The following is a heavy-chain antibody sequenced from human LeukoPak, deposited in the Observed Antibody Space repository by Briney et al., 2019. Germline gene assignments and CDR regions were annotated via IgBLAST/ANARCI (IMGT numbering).Heavy chain of an antibody. CDR3: ARSSSWYAYYFDY. V-gene: IGHV4-39*01. D-gene: IGHD6-13*01. Sequence: SETLSLTCTVSGGSISSNDYYWGWIRQPPGKGLEWIGSVYRGGRTYYNPSLKSRVTISVDTSKNQFSLKQSSVTAADTAVYYCARSSSWYAYYFDYWGQGTLVTVSS. CDR2: VYRGGRT. J-gene: IGHJ4*02. CDR1: GGSISSNDYY.